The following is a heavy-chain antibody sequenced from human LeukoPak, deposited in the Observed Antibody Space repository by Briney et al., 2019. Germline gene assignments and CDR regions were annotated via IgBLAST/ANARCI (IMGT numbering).Heavy chain of an antibody. CDR2: MYYSGST. D-gene: IGHD2-2*03. CDR3: ARLLRVGYCSSTSCNWFDP. J-gene: IGHJ5*02. V-gene: IGHV4-39*07. Sequence: SETLSLTCTVSGGSISSSSYYWGWIRQPPGKGLEWIGSMYYSGSTHYNPSLKSRVTISVDTSKNQFSLKLSSVTAADTAVYYCARLLRVGYCSSTSCNWFDPWGQGTLVTVSS. CDR1: GGSISSSSYY.